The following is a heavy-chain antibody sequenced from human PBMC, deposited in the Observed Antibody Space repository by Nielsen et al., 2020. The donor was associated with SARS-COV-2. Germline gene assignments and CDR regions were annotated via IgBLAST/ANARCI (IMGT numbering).Heavy chain of an antibody. CDR3: AKISWYYYGEDAFDI. CDR2: ISYDGSNK. Sequence: GESLKISCAASGFTFSSYGMHWVRQAPGKGLEWVAVISYDGSNKYYADSVKGRFTISRDNSKNTLYLQMSSLRAEDTAVYYCAKISWYYYGEDAFDIWGQGTMVTVSS. J-gene: IGHJ3*02. D-gene: IGHD3-10*01. V-gene: IGHV3-30*18. CDR1: GFTFSSYG.